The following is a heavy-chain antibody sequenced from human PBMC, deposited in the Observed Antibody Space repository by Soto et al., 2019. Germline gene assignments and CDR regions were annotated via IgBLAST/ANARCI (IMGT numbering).Heavy chain of an antibody. Sequence: SETLSLTCTVSGGSISSDYWSWIRQPPGKVLEWIGYIYYSGSTNYNPSLKSRVTISVDTSKNQFSLKLSSVTAADTAVYYCARGAYSSSWFDAFDIWGQGTMVTVSS. CDR1: GGSISSDY. CDR3: ARGAYSSSWFDAFDI. D-gene: IGHD6-13*01. J-gene: IGHJ3*02. CDR2: IYYSGST. V-gene: IGHV4-59*01.